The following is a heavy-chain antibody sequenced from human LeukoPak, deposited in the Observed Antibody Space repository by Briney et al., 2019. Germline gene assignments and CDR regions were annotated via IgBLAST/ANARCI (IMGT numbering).Heavy chain of an antibody. CDR1: GYTFTSYG. CDR2: ISAYNGNT. J-gene: IGHJ5*02. D-gene: IGHD3-10*01. Sequence: ASVKVSCKASGYTFTSYGISWVRQAPGQGLEWMGWISAYNGNTNYAQKLQGRVTMTTDTSTSTAYMELRSLRSGDTAVYYCARHVGFITMVRGVINNNWFDPWGQGTLVTVSS. V-gene: IGHV1-18*01. CDR3: ARHVGFITMVRGVINNNWFDP.